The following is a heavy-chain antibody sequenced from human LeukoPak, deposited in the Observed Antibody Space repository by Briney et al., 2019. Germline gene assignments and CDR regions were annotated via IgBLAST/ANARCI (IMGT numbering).Heavy chain of an antibody. V-gene: IGHV4-59*11. CDR3: TRGITGHYRSLGGFAFDI. Sequence: PSETLSLTCTVSGASITQHYWSWIRQPPGKGLEYIGYFYYDGSTNYTSSFRSRVAILVDTSKNQFTLNLRSVTAADTAKYYCTRGITGHYRSLGGFAFDIWGQGTMVAVSS. D-gene: IGHD3-16*01. CDR1: GASITQHY. CDR2: FYYDGST. J-gene: IGHJ3*02.